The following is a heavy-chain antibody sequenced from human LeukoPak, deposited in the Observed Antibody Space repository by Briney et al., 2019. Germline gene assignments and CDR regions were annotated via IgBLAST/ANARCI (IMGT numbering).Heavy chain of an antibody. J-gene: IGHJ4*02. V-gene: IGHV4-34*01. CDR2: INYSGST. CDR1: GGSFSGYY. CDR3: ARHDSPAACDY. Sequence: SETLSLTCAVYGGSFSGYYWSWIRQPPGKGLEWIGEINYSGSTNYNPSLKSRVTISVDTSKNQFSLKLSCVTAADTAVYYCARHDSPAACDYWGQGTLVTVSS. D-gene: IGHD2-2*01.